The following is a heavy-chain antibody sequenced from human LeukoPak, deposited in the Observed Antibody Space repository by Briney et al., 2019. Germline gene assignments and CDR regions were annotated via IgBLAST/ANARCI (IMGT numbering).Heavy chain of an antibody. Sequence: ASVKVSCKASGYTFTSYGISWVRQAPGQGLEWMGWISAYNGNTNYAQKLQGRVTMTTDTSTSTAYMELGSLRSDDTAVYYCARDLLPAAAGTCWFDPWGQGTLVTVSS. J-gene: IGHJ5*02. D-gene: IGHD6-13*01. CDR3: ARDLLPAAAGTCWFDP. V-gene: IGHV1-18*01. CDR2: ISAYNGNT. CDR1: GYTFTSYG.